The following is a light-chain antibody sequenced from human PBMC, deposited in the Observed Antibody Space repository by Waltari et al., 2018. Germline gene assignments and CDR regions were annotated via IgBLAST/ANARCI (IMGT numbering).Light chain of an antibody. J-gene: IGLJ3*02. CDR2: EDN. Sequence: NFMLTQPHSVSESPGKTVTISCTGSSGSIASNYVQWYQQRPGSAPTTVIYEDNQRPSGGPERFSGSIDSSSNSASLTISGLKTEDEADYYCQSYDSSNRIRVFGGGTKLTVL. CDR3: QSYDSSNRIRV. CDR1: SGSIASNY. V-gene: IGLV6-57*02.